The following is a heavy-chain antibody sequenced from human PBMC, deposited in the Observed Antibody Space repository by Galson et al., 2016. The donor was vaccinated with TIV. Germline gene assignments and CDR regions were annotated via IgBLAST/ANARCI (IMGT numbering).Heavy chain of an antibody. J-gene: IGHJ3*01. CDR2: LSLSGAYT. Sequence: SLRLSCAASGFSFRNYVMSWVRLAPGKGLEWVSSLSLSGAYTYYADSVKGRFTISRDNAKYTLFLQLNSLRSGGTAIYYCAKVGKSGDYSWDAFDVWGQGTVVTVSS. CDR1: GFSFRNYV. CDR3: AKVGKSGDYSWDAFDV. V-gene: IGHV3-23*01. D-gene: IGHD1-26*01.